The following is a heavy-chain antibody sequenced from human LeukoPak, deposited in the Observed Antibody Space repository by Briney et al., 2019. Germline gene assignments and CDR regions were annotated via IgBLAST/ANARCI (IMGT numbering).Heavy chain of an antibody. Sequence: GGSLRLSCAASGFTFSSYAMHWVRQAPGKGLEWVGRIKSKTDGGTTDYAAPVKGRFTISRDDSKNTLYLQMNSLKTEDTAVYYCTTNYYDSSGYSYVSFDYWGQGTLVTVSS. CDR1: GFTFSSYA. D-gene: IGHD3-22*01. V-gene: IGHV3-15*01. CDR3: TTNYYDSSGYSYVSFDY. J-gene: IGHJ4*02. CDR2: IKSKTDGGTT.